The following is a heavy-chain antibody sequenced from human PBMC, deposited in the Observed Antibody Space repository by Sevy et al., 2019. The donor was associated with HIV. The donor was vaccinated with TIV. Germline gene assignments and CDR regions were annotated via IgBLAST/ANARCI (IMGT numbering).Heavy chain of an antibody. CDR2: MNPNSGNT. J-gene: IGHJ5*02. V-gene: IGHV1-8*01. Sequence: ASMKVSCKASGYTFTSYDINWVRQATGQGLEWMGWMNPNSGNTGYAQKFQGRVTMTRNTSISTAYMELSSLRSEDTAVYYCARGIAVAGILVHNNWFDPWGQGTLVTVSS. D-gene: IGHD6-19*01. CDR1: GYTFTSYD. CDR3: ARGIAVAGILVHNNWFDP.